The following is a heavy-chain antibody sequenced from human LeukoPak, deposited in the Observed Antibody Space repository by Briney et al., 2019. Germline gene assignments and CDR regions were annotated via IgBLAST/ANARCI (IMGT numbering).Heavy chain of an antibody. CDR1: GFTFSDYA. D-gene: IGHD4-23*01. V-gene: IGHV3-23*01. J-gene: IGHJ5*02. CDR3: ARDRVVTPYNWFDP. Sequence: GGSLRLSCAASGFTFSDYAMAWVRQAPGKGLEWASSISGGGGATSYADSVKGRFTISRDNHVNTLYLQMDILRVEDTAVYYCARDRVVTPYNWFDPWGQGTLVTVSS. CDR2: ISGGGGAT.